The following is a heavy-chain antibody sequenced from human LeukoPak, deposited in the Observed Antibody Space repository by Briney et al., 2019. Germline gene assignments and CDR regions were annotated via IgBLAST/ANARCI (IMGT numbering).Heavy chain of an antibody. Sequence: ASETLSLTCTVSGGSISSSSYCWGWIRQPPGKGLEWIGSICYSGSTFYNPSLKSRVTLSVDTSKNQFSLKLSSVTAADTAVYYCARHAVRGGEGGASGWYPGCLDYWGQGTLVTVSS. J-gene: IGHJ4*02. D-gene: IGHD6-19*01. CDR2: ICYSGST. CDR1: GGSISSSSYC. V-gene: IGHV4-39*01. CDR3: ARHAVRGGEGGASGWYPGCLDY.